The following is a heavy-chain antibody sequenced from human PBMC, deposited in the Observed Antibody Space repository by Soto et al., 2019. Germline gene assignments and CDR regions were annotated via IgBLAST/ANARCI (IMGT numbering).Heavy chain of an antibody. Sequence: SVKVSCKASGYTFTSYGISWVRQAPGQGLEWMGWISAYNGNTNYAQKLQGRVTMTTDTSTSTAYMELRSLRSDDTAVYYCARGRPRNSSSRPEYFQHWGKGTLVTVSS. CDR2: ISAYNGNT. V-gene: IGHV1-18*04. J-gene: IGHJ1*01. CDR3: ARGRPRNSSSRPEYFQH. D-gene: IGHD6-6*01. CDR1: GYTFTSYG.